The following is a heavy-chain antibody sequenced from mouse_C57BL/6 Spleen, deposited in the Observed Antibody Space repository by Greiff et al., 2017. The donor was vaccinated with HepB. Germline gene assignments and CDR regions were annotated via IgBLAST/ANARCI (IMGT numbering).Heavy chain of an antibody. J-gene: IGHJ4*01. CDR3: ARSGELGPYYAMDY. CDR1: GYTFTDYN. D-gene: IGHD4-1*01. Sequence: EVQLQQSGPELVKPGASVKMSCKASGYTFTDYNMHWVKQSHGKSLEWIGYINPNNGGTSYNQKFKGKATLTVNKSSSTAYMELRSLTSEDSAVYYCARSGELGPYYAMDYWGQGTSGTVSS. CDR2: INPNNGGT. V-gene: IGHV1-22*01.